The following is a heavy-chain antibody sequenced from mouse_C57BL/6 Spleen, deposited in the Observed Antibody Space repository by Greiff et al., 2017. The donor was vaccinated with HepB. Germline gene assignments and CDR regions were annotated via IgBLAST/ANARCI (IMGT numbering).Heavy chain of an antibody. J-gene: IGHJ2*01. CDR1: GYTFTDYY. CDR3: AREYGLRRSDY. D-gene: IGHD2-2*01. Sequence: VQLQQSGPELVKPGASVKISCKASGYTFTDYYMNWVKQSHGKSLEWIGDINPNNGGTSYNQKFKGKATLTVDKSSSTAYMELRSLTSEDSAVYYCAREYGLRRSDYWGQGTTLTVSS. CDR2: INPNNGGT. V-gene: IGHV1-26*01.